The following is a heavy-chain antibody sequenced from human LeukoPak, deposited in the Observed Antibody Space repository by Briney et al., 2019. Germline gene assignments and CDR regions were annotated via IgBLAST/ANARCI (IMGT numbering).Heavy chain of an antibody. CDR1: GGSISSYY. CDR3: AGGVVAALDFDY. Sequence: SETLSLTCTVSGGSISSYYWSWIQEPQGKGLEWIGYIYYSGSTNYNPSLKSRVTISVDTSKNQFSLKLSSVTAADTAVYYCAGGVVAALDFDYWGQGTLVTVSS. J-gene: IGHJ4*02. V-gene: IGHV4-59*01. D-gene: IGHD2-15*01. CDR2: IYYSGST.